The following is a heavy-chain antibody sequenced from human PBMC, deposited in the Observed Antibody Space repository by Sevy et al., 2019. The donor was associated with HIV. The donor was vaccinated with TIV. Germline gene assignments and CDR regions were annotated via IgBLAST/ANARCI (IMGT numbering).Heavy chain of an antibody. D-gene: IGHD3-9*01. J-gene: IGHJ5*02. CDR3: AREQVLRDFDWGFDP. CDR2: IKQDGSEK. V-gene: IGHV3-7*01. Sequence: GGCLRLSCAASGCTFSSYWMSWVRQAPGKGLEWVANIKQDGSEKYYVDSVKGRFTISRDNAKNSLYLQMNSLRAEDAAVYYCAREQVLRDFDWGFDPWGQGTTVTVSS. CDR1: GCTFSSYW.